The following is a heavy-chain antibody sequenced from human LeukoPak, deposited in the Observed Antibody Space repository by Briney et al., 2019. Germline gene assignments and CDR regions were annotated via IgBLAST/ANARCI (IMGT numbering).Heavy chain of an antibody. J-gene: IGHJ5*02. D-gene: IGHD3-3*01. CDR2: VHYSGST. Sequence: PSEALSLSCTVSGASISNSAYYWLWIRQPPGEGLECIGTVHYSGSTFYNPSLKSRVNISVDTSKNQFSLQLSFVTAADTAVYYCARLFFVIDTWGQGTLVTVSS. CDR1: GASISNSAYY. V-gene: IGHV4-39*01. CDR3: ARLFFVIDT.